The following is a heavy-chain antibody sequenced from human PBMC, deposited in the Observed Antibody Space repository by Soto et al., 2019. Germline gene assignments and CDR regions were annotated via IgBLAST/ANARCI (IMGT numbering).Heavy chain of an antibody. CDR2: IDPSDSYT. D-gene: IGHD2-2*01. CDR1: GYSFTSYW. CDR3: AIVNCSSTSCHGGYYYYGMDV. V-gene: IGHV5-10-1*01. J-gene: IGHJ6*02. Sequence: PGESLKISCKGSGYSFTSYWISWVRQMPGKGLEWMGRIDPSDSYTNYSPSFQGHVTISADKSISTAYLQWSSLKASDTAMYYCAIVNCSSTSCHGGYYYYGMDVWGQGTTVTVSS.